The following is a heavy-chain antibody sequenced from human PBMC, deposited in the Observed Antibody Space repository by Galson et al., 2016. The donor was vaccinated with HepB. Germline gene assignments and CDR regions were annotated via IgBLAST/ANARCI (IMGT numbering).Heavy chain of an antibody. CDR1: GFSFSNSW. CDR3: AKDQEGLGGPYGFDY. D-gene: IGHD4-17*01. Sequence: LRLSCAASGFSFSNSWMTWVRQTPGKALERVANIGQDESHKYYVASVRGRFTISRDNAKNTLYLQMNTLRAEDTAVYYCAKDQEGLGGPYGFDYWGRGTLVTVSS. CDR2: IGQDESHK. J-gene: IGHJ4*02. V-gene: IGHV3-7*05.